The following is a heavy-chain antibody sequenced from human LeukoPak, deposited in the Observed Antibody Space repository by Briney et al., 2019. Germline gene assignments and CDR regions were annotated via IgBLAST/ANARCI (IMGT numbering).Heavy chain of an antibody. J-gene: IGHJ4*02. CDR1: GGTFSSYA. CDR3: ARGLYSSSWTTFDY. D-gene: IGHD6-13*01. Sequence: GASVKVSCKASGGTFSSYAISWVRQAPGQGLEWMGRIIPIFGTANYAQKFQGRVTITTDESTSTAYMELSSLRSEDTAVYYCARGLYSSSWTTFDYWGQGTLVTVSS. CDR2: IIPIFGTA. V-gene: IGHV1-69*05.